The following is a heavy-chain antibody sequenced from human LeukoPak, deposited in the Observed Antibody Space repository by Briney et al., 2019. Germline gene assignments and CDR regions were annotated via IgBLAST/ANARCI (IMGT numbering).Heavy chain of an antibody. D-gene: IGHD3-10*01. CDR2: ISVYNGNT. V-gene: IGHV1-18*04. Sequence: GASVKVSCKASGYTFTGYYMHWVRQAPGQGLEWMGWISVYNGNTNYAQKLQGRVTMTTDTSTSTAYMELRSLRSDDTAVYYYARYVGFGELWLDYWGQGTLVTVSS. J-gene: IGHJ4*02. CDR3: ARYVGFGELWLDY. CDR1: GYTFTGYY.